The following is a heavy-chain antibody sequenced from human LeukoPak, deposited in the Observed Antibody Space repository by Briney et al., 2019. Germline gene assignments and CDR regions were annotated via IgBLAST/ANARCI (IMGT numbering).Heavy chain of an antibody. CDR1: GYSFTTYG. D-gene: IGHD6-6*01. V-gene: IGHV1-18*01. Sequence: ASVTVSFKASGYSFTTYGITWVRQAPGQGLEWMGWITTYNGNTNYARKLQGRVTMTTDTSTNTAYMELGSLRPDDTAVYYCARLIEYRTSSRVFDIWGQGTMVTVSS. CDR2: ITTYNGNT. J-gene: IGHJ3*02. CDR3: ARLIEYRTSSRVFDI.